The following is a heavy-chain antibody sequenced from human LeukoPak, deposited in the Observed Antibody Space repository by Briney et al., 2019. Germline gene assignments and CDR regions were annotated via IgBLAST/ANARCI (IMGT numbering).Heavy chain of an antibody. D-gene: IGHD3-3*01. CDR2: IYYSGST. CDR3: ARGVTIFGVANRGAFDI. V-gene: IGHV4-61*01. CDR1: GYSISSGYY. Sequence: SETLSLTCTVSGYSISSGYYWGWIRQPPGKGLEWIGYIYYSGSTNYNPSLKSRVTISVDTSKNQFSLKLSSVTAADTAVYYCARGVTIFGVANRGAFDIWGQGTMATVSS. J-gene: IGHJ3*02.